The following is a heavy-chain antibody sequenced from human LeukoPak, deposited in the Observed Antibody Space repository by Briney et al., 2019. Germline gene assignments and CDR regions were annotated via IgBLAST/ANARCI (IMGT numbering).Heavy chain of an antibody. V-gene: IGHV3-23*01. CDR3: AKDGGGRKGGFDY. Sequence: PGGSLRLSCTASGFTFSSFWVNWVRQAPGKGLEWVSFISGDGGSTYYADSVKGRFTISRDNSKNTLYLQMNSLRAEDTAVYYCAKDGGGRKGGFDYWGQGTLVTVSS. CDR2: ISGDGGST. D-gene: IGHD1-26*01. J-gene: IGHJ4*02. CDR1: GFTFSSFW.